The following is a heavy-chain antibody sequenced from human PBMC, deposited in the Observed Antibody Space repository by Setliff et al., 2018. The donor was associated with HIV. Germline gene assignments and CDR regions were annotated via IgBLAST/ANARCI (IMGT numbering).Heavy chain of an antibody. CDR1: GYIFIRYY. V-gene: IGHV1-69*13. D-gene: IGHD4-17*01. CDR2: IIPIFGTA. CDR3: ARVPGDYGDNPIDY. J-gene: IGHJ4*02. Sequence: SVKVSCKTSGYIFIRYYIFWVRQAPGQGLEWMGGIIPIFGTANYAQKFQGRVTITADESTSTAYMELSRLRSDDTAVYYCARVPGDYGDNPIDYWGQGTLVTVSS.